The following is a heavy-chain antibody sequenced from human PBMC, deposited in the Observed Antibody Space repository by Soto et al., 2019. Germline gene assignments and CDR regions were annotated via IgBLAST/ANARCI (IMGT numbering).Heavy chain of an antibody. CDR1: CGSISSGDYY. Sequence: SETLSLTCTVSCGSISSGDYYWSWIRQPPGKGLEWIGYIYYSGSTYYNPSLKSRVTISVDTSKNQFSLKLSSVTAADTAVYYCARSRGNDYSPWGQGTLVTVSS. D-gene: IGHD4-4*01. J-gene: IGHJ5*02. CDR3: ARSRGNDYSP. CDR2: IYYSGST. V-gene: IGHV4-30-4*01.